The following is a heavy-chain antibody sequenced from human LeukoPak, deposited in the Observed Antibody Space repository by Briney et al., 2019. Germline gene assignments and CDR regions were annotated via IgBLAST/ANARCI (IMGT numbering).Heavy chain of an antibody. D-gene: IGHD3-10*01. CDR1: GFTFSISW. CDR2: MNGDGSST. V-gene: IGHV3-74*01. J-gene: IGHJ4*02. Sequence: GGPLRLSCAASGFTFSISWMHWFPQAPGKGLVGVSRMNGDGSSTNYADSVKGRFTISRDNAKNTVYLQMNSLRVEDTAVYYCASPRSGGYFDYWGQGTLVTVSS. CDR3: ASPRSGGYFDY.